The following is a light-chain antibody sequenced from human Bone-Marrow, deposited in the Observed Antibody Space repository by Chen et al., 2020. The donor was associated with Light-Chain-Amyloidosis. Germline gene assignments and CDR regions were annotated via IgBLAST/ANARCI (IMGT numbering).Light chain of an antibody. CDR3: QSADSSGTYEVI. J-gene: IGLJ2*01. CDR1: DLPTKY. CDR2: RDT. Sequence: SYELTQPPSVSVSPGQTARITCSGDDLPTKYAYWYQQKPGQAPVLVIHRDTERPSGISERFSGSRSGTTATLTLSGVQAEDAADYHCQSADSSGTYEVIFGGGTKLTVL. V-gene: IGLV3-25*03.